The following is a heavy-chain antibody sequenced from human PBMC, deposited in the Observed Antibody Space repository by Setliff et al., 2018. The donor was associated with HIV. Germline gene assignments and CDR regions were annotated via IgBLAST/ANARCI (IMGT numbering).Heavy chain of an antibody. CDR2: LFHTGSS. CDR1: GDSLAGSHYS. V-gene: IGHV4-39*01. D-gene: IGHD3-22*01. CDR3: ASLGDNSDWRSNYFFYYMDV. J-gene: IGHJ6*03. Sequence: PSETLSLTCTVSGDSLAGSHYSWGWVRQPPGQGLEWLGNLFHTGSSYFNPSLKSRLTMSVDTSKNQFSLSLISMTAADSAVYYCASLGDNSDWRSNYFFYYMDVWGKGTTVTVSS.